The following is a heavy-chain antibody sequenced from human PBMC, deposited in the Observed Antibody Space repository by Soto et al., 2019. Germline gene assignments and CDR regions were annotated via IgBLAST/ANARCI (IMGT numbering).Heavy chain of an antibody. CDR1: GFTFSSFG. J-gene: IGHJ4*02. CDR2: ISSNGGST. Sequence: EVQLVESGGGLVQPGGSLRLSCAASGFTFSSFGMHWVRQAPGKGLQYVSAISSNGGSTYYGDSVKGRFTISRDNSKNTLYLQMGSLRAEDMAVYYCARALGIREGYFDYWGQGTLVTVSS. V-gene: IGHV3-64*07. D-gene: IGHD7-27*01. CDR3: ARALGIREGYFDY.